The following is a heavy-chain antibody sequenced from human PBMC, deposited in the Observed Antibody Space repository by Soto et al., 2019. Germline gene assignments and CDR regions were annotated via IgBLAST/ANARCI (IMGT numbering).Heavy chain of an antibody. D-gene: IGHD3-9*01. CDR3: AKDAKILDWLPTSYYFDF. CDR2: ISRSGNST. Sequence: EVQVLESGGGLAQPGRSLRLSCAVSGLSFSSYAMTWVRQSPGKGLEWVSSISRSGNSTYSADSVRGRFTICRDNSKNTLYLQMNSLRAEDTAVYYCAKDAKILDWLPTSYYFDFWGQGTLVTVSS. V-gene: IGHV3-23*01. J-gene: IGHJ4*02. CDR1: GLSFSSYA.